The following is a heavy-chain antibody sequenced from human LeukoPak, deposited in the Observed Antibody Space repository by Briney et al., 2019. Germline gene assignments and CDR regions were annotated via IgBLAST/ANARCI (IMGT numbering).Heavy chain of an antibody. J-gene: IGHJ4*02. CDR1: GFTFSSYS. D-gene: IGHD4-17*01. CDR2: IWYDGSNK. Sequence: GGSLRLSCAASGFTFSSYSMNWVRQAPGKGLEWVAVIWYDGSNKYYGDSVKGRFTVSRDNSKNTLYLQMNSLRAEDTAVYYCARANGDYVSFDYWGQGTLVTVSS. CDR3: ARANGDYVSFDY. V-gene: IGHV3-33*08.